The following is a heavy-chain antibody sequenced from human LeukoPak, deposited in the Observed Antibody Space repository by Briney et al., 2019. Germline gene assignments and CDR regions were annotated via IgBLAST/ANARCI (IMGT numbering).Heavy chain of an antibody. Sequence: GGSLRLSCAASGFTFSDSWMSWVRQAPGKGLEWVASMNQDGSEKDYVDSAKGRFTISRDNARNSLYLQMGSLRAEDTAVYYCATYTHWVAGDVWGQGTTVTVSS. CDR1: GFTFSDSW. J-gene: IGHJ6*02. V-gene: IGHV3-7*01. D-gene: IGHD3-16*01. CDR2: MNQDGSEK. CDR3: ATYTHWVAGDV.